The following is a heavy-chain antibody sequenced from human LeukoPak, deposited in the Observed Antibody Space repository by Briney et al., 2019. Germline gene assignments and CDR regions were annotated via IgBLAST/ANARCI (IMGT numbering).Heavy chain of an antibody. CDR1: GCTLTELS. CDR3: ATDTSRSEQWLSYFDY. D-gene: IGHD6-19*01. CDR2: FDPEDGET. J-gene: IGHJ4*02. Sequence: GASVKVSCKVSGCTLTELSMHWVRQAPGKGLEWMGGFDPEDGETIYAQKFQGRVTMTEDTSTDTAYMELSSLRSEDTAVYYCATDTSRSEQWLSYFDYWGQGTLVTVSS. V-gene: IGHV1-24*01.